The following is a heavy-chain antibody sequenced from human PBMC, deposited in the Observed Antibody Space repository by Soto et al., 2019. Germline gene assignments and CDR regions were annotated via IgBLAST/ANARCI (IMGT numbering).Heavy chain of an antibody. J-gene: IGHJ4*02. CDR1: GFTFSNYG. V-gene: IGHV3-33*01. CDR2: IWNDGTSR. CDR3: ARPDIVAAIGGALDC. D-gene: IGHD5-12*01. Sequence: QVQLVESGGGVVQPGRSLRLSCEASGFTFSNYGMHWVRQAPGKGLEWVAVIWNDGTSRYYADSVKGRFTISRDNSKNTLFLQMNNLIAEDTSVDYCARPDIVAAIGGALDCWGQGTLVTVSS.